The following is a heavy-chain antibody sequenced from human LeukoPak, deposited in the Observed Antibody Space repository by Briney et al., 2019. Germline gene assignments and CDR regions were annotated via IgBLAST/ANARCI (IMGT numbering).Heavy chain of an antibody. Sequence: SQTLSLTCAISGDSVSSNSAAWNWIRQSPSRGLEWLGRTYYRSKWYNDYAVSVKSRITINPDTSKNQFSLQLNSVTPEDTAVYYCARDTWLDSSGWYSFDYWGQGTLVTVSS. V-gene: IGHV6-1*01. CDR3: ARDTWLDSSGWYSFDY. D-gene: IGHD6-19*01. CDR1: GDSVSSNSAA. CDR2: TYYRSKWYN. J-gene: IGHJ4*02.